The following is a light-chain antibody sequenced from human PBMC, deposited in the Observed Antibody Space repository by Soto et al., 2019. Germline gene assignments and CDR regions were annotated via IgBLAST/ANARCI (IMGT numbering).Light chain of an antibody. Sequence: EIVMTQSPATLSVSPGERATLSCRASQSVSSYLAWYQQKPGLPPRLLIYDASTRATGIPDRFSGSGSGTEFTLTISSLQSAAFAVYYCQQYSNWPPLYTFGRGTKLEIK. CDR2: DAS. CDR1: QSVSSY. V-gene: IGKV3-15*01. CDR3: QQYSNWPPLYT. J-gene: IGKJ2*01.